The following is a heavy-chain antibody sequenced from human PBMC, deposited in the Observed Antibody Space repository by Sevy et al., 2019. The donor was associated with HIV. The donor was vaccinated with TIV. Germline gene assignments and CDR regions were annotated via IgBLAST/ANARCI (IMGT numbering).Heavy chain of an antibody. V-gene: IGHV3-30-3*01. CDR3: ARPRANYVDHYFFYAMDV. D-gene: IGHD4-17*01. CDR2: ISYDGSDK. J-gene: IGHJ6*02. CDR1: GFALSNYYA. Sequence: GGSLRLSCAASGFALSNYYAMHWVRQAPGKGLEWVALISYDGSDKYYADSVKGRFTISRDNFKNTLYLQMNTLTTEDTAVYYCARPRANYVDHYFFYAMDVWGQGTTVTVSS.